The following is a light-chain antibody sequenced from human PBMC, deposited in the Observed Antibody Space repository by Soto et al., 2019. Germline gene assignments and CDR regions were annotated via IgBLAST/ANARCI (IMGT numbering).Light chain of an antibody. CDR2: GAS. Sequence: EIVLTQSPGTLSLSPGERATLSCRASQSVSSSYLAWYQQKPGQAPRLLIYGASSRATGIPDRFSGSGSGTDFTLTISRLEPADFAVYYCQQYCSAWWTFGQGTKVEIK. CDR3: QQYCSAWWT. CDR1: QSVSSSY. V-gene: IGKV3-20*01. J-gene: IGKJ1*01.